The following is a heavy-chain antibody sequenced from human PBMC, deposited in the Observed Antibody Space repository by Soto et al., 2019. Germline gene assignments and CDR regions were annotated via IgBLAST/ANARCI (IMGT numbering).Heavy chain of an antibody. Sequence: TLSLTCTVTGGAISGYYWTWIRQSDGEGLEWIGRIYSSGSTNYNPSLKSRVTISLDTSMNYFYPRLSSVTAADTAVYYCARGQRFSDWFDPWGQGTLVTVSS. V-gene: IGHV4-4*07. D-gene: IGHD3-3*01. CDR2: IYSSGST. CDR1: GGAISGYY. CDR3: ARGQRFSDWFDP. J-gene: IGHJ5*02.